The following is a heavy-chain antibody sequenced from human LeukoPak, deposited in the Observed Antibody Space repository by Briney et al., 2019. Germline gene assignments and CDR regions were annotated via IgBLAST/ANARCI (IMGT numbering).Heavy chain of an antibody. Sequence: GGSLRLSCAASGFTFSSYWMHWVRQVPGKGLVWVSRINSDGDSTNYADSVKGRFTISRDNAKNTLYLQMNSLRVEDTAVYYCARSGYSGYVWGQGSLVTVSS. J-gene: IGHJ4*02. CDR1: GFTFSSYW. D-gene: IGHD5-12*01. CDR3: ARSGYSGYV. V-gene: IGHV3-74*01. CDR2: INSDGDST.